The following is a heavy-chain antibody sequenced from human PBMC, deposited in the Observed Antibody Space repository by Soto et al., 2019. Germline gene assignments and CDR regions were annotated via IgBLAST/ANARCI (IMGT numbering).Heavy chain of an antibody. CDR1: GGSISSGGYS. CDR2: IYHSGST. J-gene: IGHJ6*02. V-gene: IGHV4-30-2*01. Sequence: KASETLSLTCAVSGGSISSGGYSWSWIRQPLGKGLEWIGYIYHSGSTYYNPSLKSRVTISVDRSKDQFSLKLSSVTAADTAVYYCARAKYYYYGMDVWGQGTTVTVSS. CDR3: ARAKYYYYGMDV.